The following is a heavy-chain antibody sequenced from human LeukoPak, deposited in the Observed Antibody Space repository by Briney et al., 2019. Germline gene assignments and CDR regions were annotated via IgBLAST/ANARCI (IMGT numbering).Heavy chain of an antibody. V-gene: IGHV3-23*01. CDR1: GFTFSSYA. D-gene: IGHD2-2*02. J-gene: IGHJ6*02. CDR3: ALTQGDCSSTSCYTGLWYYYYYGMDV. CDR2: ISGSGGST. Sequence: PGGSLRLPCAASGFTFSSYAMSWVRQAPGKGLEWVSAISGSGGSTYYADSVKGRFTISRDNSKNTLYLQMNSLRAEDTAVYYCALTQGDCSSTSCYTGLWYYYYYGMDVWGQGTTVTVSS.